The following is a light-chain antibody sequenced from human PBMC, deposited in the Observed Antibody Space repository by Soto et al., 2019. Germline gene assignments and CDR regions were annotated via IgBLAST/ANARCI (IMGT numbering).Light chain of an antibody. CDR1: QSVSSN. Sequence: EIVMSLSAAALSVSPGERATLSCRASQSVSSNSAWYQQKPGPPPRLLIYGASTTATGIPARFSGSGSGTEFTLTISSLQSEDFAVYYCQQYNNWRTFGQGTKVDIK. CDR2: GAS. V-gene: IGKV3-15*01. J-gene: IGKJ1*01. CDR3: QQYNNWRT.